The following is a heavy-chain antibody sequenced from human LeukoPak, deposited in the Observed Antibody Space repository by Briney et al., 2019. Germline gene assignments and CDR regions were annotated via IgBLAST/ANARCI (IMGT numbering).Heavy chain of an antibody. J-gene: IGHJ4*02. V-gene: IGHV4-38-2*01. CDR3: ARNSSGWHFDD. CDR1: GYSISSGYY. CDR2: IYNSGST. Sequence: SETLSLTCAVSGYSISSGYYWGWIRQPSGKGLEWIGSIYNSGSTHYNPSLKSRVTISADTSKNQFSLKMTSVTAADTAVYYCARNSSGWHFDDWGQGTLVSLSS. D-gene: IGHD6-19*01.